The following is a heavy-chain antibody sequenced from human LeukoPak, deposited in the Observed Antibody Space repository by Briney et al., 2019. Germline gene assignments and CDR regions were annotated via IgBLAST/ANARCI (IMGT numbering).Heavy chain of an antibody. Sequence: AGSLRFSCAASGFTFSCFGMEWVRQGPGKGLEWVAVLSYDGSNKDYEDSVKGRFTISRDNSKNTLYLQMNSLRAEDTAVYYCAKDGLWFGELLFDYWGQGTLVTVSS. D-gene: IGHD3-10*01. CDR3: AKDGLWFGELLFDY. CDR2: LSYDGSNK. CDR1: GFTFSCFG. V-gene: IGHV3-30*18. J-gene: IGHJ4*02.